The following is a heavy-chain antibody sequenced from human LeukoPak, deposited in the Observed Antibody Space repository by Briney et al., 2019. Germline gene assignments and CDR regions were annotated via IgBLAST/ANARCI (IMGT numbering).Heavy chain of an antibody. CDR1: GGSISNGGYY. D-gene: IGHD6-6*01. CDR2: IYYSGST. V-gene: IGHV4-31*03. CDR3: ARTPYSIAALFYYGMDV. J-gene: IGHJ6*02. Sequence: SETLSLTCTVSGGSISNGGYYWSWIRQHPGKGLEWIGYIYYSGSTDYNPSLKSRVTISVDTSKNQFSLKLSSVTAADTAVYYCARTPYSIAALFYYGMDVWGQGTTVTVSS.